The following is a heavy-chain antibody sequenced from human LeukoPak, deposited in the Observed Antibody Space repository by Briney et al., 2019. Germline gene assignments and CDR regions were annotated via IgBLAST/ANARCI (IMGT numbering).Heavy chain of an antibody. V-gene: IGHV3-23*01. J-gene: IGHJ4*02. CDR1: QFTFNNNA. Sequence: GGSLRLSCAASQFTFNNNAMSWVRLAPGKGLEWVSGLSGDSSSIYYAASVKGRFTISRDNSKNMLYLQMNSLRAEDTAVYYCTRFRGSGSSTLYSFDYWGQGSLVTVAP. CDR3: TRFRGSGSSTLYSFDY. D-gene: IGHD3-10*01. CDR2: LSGDSSSI.